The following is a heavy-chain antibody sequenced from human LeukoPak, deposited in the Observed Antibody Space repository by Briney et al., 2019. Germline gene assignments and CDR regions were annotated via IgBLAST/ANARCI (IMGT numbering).Heavy chain of an antibody. CDR3: ARRKNRNWFDP. V-gene: IGHV5-51*01. Sequence: GESLKISCKGSGYSFISYWIGWVRQMPGKGLEWMGIIYPGDSDIRYSPSFQGHVTISVDKSISTAYLQWSSLKASDTAMYYCARRKNRNWFDPWGQGTLVTVSS. CDR1: GYSFISYW. CDR2: IYPGDSDI. J-gene: IGHJ5*02.